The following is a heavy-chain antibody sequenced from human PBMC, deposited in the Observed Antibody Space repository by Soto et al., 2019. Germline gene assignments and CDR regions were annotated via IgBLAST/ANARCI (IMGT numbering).Heavy chain of an antibody. V-gene: IGHV3-23*01. Sequence: GGSLRLSCAASGISFTNFALSWVRLAPGTGLEWVAGIGASGDITWYADSVQGRLSISRDNSKNTLYLQLNSLRFEDTAVYYCAKDDFTDRGDDYFDYWGPGTLVTVSS. D-gene: IGHD2-21*02. CDR1: GISFTNFA. CDR3: AKDDFTDRGDDYFDY. CDR2: IGASGDIT. J-gene: IGHJ4*02.